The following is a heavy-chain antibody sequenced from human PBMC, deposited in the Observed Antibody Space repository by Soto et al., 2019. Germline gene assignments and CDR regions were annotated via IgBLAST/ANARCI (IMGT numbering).Heavy chain of an antibody. CDR2: ISSSSSTI. D-gene: IGHD4-17*01. Sequence: EVQLVESGGGLVQPGGSLRLSCAASGFTFSSYSMNWVRQAPGKGLEWVSYISSSSSTIYYADSVKGRFTISRDNAKNSLYLQRKRLRDKDTAVYYGVSEDAIGDLNYTYYGMDCWGQANRVTVSS. V-gene: IGHV3-48*02. J-gene: IGHJ6*01. CDR3: VSEDAIGDLNYTYYGMDC. CDR1: GFTFSSYS.